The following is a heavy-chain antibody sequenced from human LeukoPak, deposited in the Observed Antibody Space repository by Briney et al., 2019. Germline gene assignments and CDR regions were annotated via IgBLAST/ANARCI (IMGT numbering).Heavy chain of an antibody. Sequence: SETLSLTCTVSGGSISSYYWSWIRQPPGKGLEWIGYIFYSGSTKYNPSLKSRVTISVDTSKSQFSLKLSSVTAADTAVYYCARSEYSYGADAFDIWGQGTMVTVSS. CDR2: IFYSGST. CDR3: ARSEYSYGADAFDI. V-gene: IGHV4-59*01. D-gene: IGHD5-18*01. CDR1: GGSISSYY. J-gene: IGHJ3*02.